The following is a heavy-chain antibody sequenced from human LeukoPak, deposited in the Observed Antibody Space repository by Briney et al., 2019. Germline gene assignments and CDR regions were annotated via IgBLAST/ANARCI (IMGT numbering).Heavy chain of an antibody. CDR1: GGTISRDY. CDR2: IYYSGST. V-gene: IGHV4-59*01. J-gene: IGHJ4*02. CDR3: ARDRSSWPYYFDY. D-gene: IGHD6-13*01. Sequence: SETLSLTCSVSGGTISRDYWSWIRQPPGKGLEWIGCIYYSGSTNYNPSLKSRVTILVETSKNQFSLKLTSVTAADTAVYYCARDRSSWPYYFDYWGQGTLVTVSS.